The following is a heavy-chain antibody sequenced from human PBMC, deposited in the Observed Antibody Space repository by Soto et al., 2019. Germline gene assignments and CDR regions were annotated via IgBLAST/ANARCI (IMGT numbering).Heavy chain of an antibody. CDR2: IWYDGSNK. J-gene: IGHJ6*02. V-gene: IGHV3-33*01. D-gene: IGHD6-13*01. CDR3: ARDHSSSFFYYYGMDV. Sequence: QVQLVESGGGVVQPGRSLRLSCAASGFTFSSYGMHWVRQAPGKGLEWVAVIWYDGSNKYYADSVKGRFTISRDNSKNTLNLQMNSLRAEDTAVYYCARDHSSSFFYYYGMDVWGQGTTVTFSS. CDR1: GFTFSSYG.